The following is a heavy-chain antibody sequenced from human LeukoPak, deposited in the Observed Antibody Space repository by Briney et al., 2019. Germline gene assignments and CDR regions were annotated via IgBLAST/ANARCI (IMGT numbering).Heavy chain of an antibody. Sequence: PGGSLRLSCAASGFTFSSYSMHWVRRAPGKGLEWVAAISYDGSNKYYADSVKGRFTISRDNSKNTLYLQMNSLRAGDTAMYYCARDLTILYYYYYGMDVWGQGTTVTVSS. CDR2: ISYDGSNK. J-gene: IGHJ6*02. D-gene: IGHD3-3*01. V-gene: IGHV3-30-3*01. CDR1: GFTFSSYS. CDR3: ARDLTILYYYYYGMDV.